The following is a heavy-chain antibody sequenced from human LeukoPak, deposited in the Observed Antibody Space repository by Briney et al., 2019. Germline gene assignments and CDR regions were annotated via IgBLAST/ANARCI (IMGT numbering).Heavy chain of an antibody. CDR3: AREGGYYDSSGYRPLDY. J-gene: IGHJ4*02. D-gene: IGHD3-22*01. Sequence: ASVKVSCKASGGTFSTYTISWVRQAPGQGLEWMGGIIPIFGTANYAQKFQGRVTITTDESTSTAYMELSSLRSEDTAVYYCAREGGYYDSSGYRPLDYWGQGTLVTVSS. CDR2: IIPIFGTA. V-gene: IGHV1-69*05. CDR1: GGTFSTYT.